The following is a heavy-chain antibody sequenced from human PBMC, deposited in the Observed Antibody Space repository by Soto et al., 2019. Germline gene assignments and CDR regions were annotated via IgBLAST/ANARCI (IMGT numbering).Heavy chain of an antibody. J-gene: IGHJ4*02. CDR1: GYTFTGYY. V-gene: IGHV1-2*02. CDR3: ARESSSGWSYYFDY. D-gene: IGHD6-19*01. CDR2: INPNSGGT. Sequence: ASVKVSCKASGYTFTGYYMHWVRQAPGQGLEWMGWINPNSGGTNYAQKFQGRVTMTRDTSISTAYMELSRLRSDDTAVYYCARESSSGWSYYFDYWGQGTLVTVSS.